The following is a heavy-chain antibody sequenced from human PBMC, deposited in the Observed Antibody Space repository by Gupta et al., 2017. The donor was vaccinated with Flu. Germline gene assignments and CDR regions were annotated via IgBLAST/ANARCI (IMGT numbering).Heavy chain of an antibody. CDR2: IITIFGTA. D-gene: IGHD3-10*01. V-gene: IGHV1-69*01. CDR1: SCA. J-gene: IGHJ6*02. Sequence: SCAMSGVRQAPGQGVEWMGEIITIFGTAKHPQRAQGRVTITADESTETVYMELKSVKYEDTAVYYCARADNGGENHYGMGVWGQATKVIVSS. CDR3: ARADNGGENHYGMGV.